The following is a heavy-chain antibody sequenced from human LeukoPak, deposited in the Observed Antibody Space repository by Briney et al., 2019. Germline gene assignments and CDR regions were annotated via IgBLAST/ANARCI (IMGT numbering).Heavy chain of an antibody. V-gene: IGHV3-15*01. CDR1: GFTFTNAW. D-gene: IGHD2/OR15-2a*01. Sequence: GGSLRLSCAASGFTFTNAWMSWVRQAPGKGLEWVGRIKGKVDGGTTDYAAPVKGRFSISRDDSNNTLYLQMNSLETEDTAVYYCSTDLRSPVSLDNWGQGTLVTVSS. CDR3: STDLRSPVSLDN. J-gene: IGHJ4*02. CDR2: IKGKVDGGTT.